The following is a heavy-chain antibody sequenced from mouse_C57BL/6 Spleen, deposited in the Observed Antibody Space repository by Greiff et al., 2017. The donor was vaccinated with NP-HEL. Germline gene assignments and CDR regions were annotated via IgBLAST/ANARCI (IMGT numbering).Heavy chain of an antibody. CDR3: ARLAYYSNEGAMDY. D-gene: IGHD2-5*01. V-gene: IGHV1-66*01. CDR2: IYPGSGNT. CDR1: GYSFTSYY. Sequence: VQLQQSGPELVKPGASVKISCKASGYSFTSYYIHWVKQRPGQGLEWIGWIYPGSGNTKYNEKFKGKATLTADTSSSTAYMQLSSLTSEDSAVYYGARLAYYSNEGAMDYWGQGTSVTVSS. J-gene: IGHJ4*01.